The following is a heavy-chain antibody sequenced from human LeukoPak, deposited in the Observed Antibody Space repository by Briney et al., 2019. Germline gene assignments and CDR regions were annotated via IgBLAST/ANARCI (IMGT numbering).Heavy chain of an antibody. CDR1: IGSISSSKW. Sequence: ETLSLTCSVSIGSISSSKWWSWVRQSPVKGLEWVANINQDGNKNYYLDSVKGRFTISRDNAKNSLYLQMNSLRAEDTAVYYCARDYTYSTGGTYYDRFDYWGQGTLVTVSS. CDR2: INQDGNKN. D-gene: IGHD2-15*01. CDR3: ARDYTYSTGGTYYDRFDY. J-gene: IGHJ4*02. V-gene: IGHV3-7*01.